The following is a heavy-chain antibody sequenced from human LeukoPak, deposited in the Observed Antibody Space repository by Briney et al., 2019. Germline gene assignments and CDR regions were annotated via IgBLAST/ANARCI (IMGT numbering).Heavy chain of an antibody. Sequence: GGSLSLSCAASGFTFSSYSMNWVRQAPGKGLEWVSSISSSSSYIYYADSVKGRFTISRDNAKNSLYLQMNSLRAEDTAVYYCARGGSYYGFDYWGQGTLVTVSS. V-gene: IGHV3-21*01. D-gene: IGHD1-26*01. J-gene: IGHJ4*02. CDR1: GFTFSSYS. CDR2: ISSSSSYI. CDR3: ARGGSYYGFDY.